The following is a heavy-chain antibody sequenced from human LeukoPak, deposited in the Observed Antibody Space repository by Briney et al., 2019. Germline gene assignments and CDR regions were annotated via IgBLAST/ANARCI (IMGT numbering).Heavy chain of an antibody. Sequence: SETLSPTCTVSGGSISSSSYYWGWIRQPPGKGLEWTGTIYYSGSTYYNPSLKSRVTISIDTSKNQFSLKLSSVTAADTAVYYCARRRVLGANNDAFDVWGQGTMVTVSS. CDR2: IYYSGST. V-gene: IGHV4-39*01. D-gene: IGHD1-26*01. J-gene: IGHJ3*01. CDR1: GGSISSSSYY. CDR3: ARRRVLGANNDAFDV.